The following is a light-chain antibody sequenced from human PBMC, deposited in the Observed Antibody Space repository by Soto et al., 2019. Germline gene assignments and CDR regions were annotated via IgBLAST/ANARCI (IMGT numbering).Light chain of an antibody. Sequence: DIQMTQSPSSLSASVGDRVTITCRASQSISNYLIWYQQKPGKAPKLLIYGASSLQGGVPSRFSGSGSGTDFTLTISSLQPEDFATYYCQQSYNTPRTFGQGTKVEIK. V-gene: IGKV1-39*01. CDR2: GAS. J-gene: IGKJ1*01. CDR1: QSISNY. CDR3: QQSYNTPRT.